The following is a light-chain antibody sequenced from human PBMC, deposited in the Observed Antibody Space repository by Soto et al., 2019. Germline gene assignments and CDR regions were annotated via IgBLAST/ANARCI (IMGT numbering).Light chain of an antibody. Sequence: IVTTQSPATLSVSPGERAALSCRASQSVSSNLAWYQQKPGQAPRLLIYGASTRATGIPARFSGSGSGTEFTLTISSLQSEDFAVYYCQQYNNWPPWTFGQGTKVEIK. V-gene: IGKV3-15*01. CDR1: QSVSSN. J-gene: IGKJ1*01. CDR2: GAS. CDR3: QQYNNWPPWT.